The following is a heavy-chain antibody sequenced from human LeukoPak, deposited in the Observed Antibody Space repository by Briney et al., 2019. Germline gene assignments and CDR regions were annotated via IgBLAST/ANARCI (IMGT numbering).Heavy chain of an antibody. D-gene: IGHD3-22*01. CDR2: ISWNSGSI. J-gene: IGHJ4*02. Sequence: GGSLRLSCAASGFTFDDYAMHWVRQAPGKGLEWVSGISWNSGSIGYADSVKGRFTISRDNAKNSLYLQMNSLRAEDTALYYCAKDITAGHHYYDSSGYDYWGQGTLVTVSS. CDR1: GFTFDDYA. V-gene: IGHV3-9*01. CDR3: AKDITAGHHYYDSSGYDY.